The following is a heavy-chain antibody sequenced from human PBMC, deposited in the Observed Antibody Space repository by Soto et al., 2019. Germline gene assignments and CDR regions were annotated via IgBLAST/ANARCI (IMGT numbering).Heavy chain of an antibody. Sequence: SETLSLTCAVYGGSFGGYYWSWIRQPPGKGLEWIGEINHSGSTNYNPSLKSRVTISVDTSKNQFSLKLSSVTAADTAVYYCARGNKQQLVRPFYYMDVWGKGTTVTVSS. CDR2: INHSGST. CDR1: GGSFGGYY. J-gene: IGHJ6*03. CDR3: ARGNKQQLVRPFYYMDV. V-gene: IGHV4-34*01. D-gene: IGHD6-13*01.